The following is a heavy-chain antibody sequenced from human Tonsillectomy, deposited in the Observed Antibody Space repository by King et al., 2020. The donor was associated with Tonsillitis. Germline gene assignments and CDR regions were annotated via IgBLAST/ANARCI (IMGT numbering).Heavy chain of an antibody. J-gene: IGHJ6*02. CDR1: GFTFSDYA. Sequence: VQLVESGGGLVQPGGSLRLSCAASGFTFSDYAMTWVRQAPGKGLEWVSTISGTSIRTYYADSGEGRFTISRHNSKNTLYLQMNSLRAEDTAVYYCAKDSPLDYGIDVWGQGTTLTVSS. CDR3: AKDSPLDYGIDV. CDR2: ISGTSIRT. V-gene: IGHV3-23*04.